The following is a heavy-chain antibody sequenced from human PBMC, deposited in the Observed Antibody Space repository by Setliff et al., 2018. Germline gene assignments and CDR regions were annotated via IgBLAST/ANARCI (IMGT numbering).Heavy chain of an antibody. CDR1: GGSISSSSYY. D-gene: IGHD6-13*01. V-gene: IGHV4-39*07. Sequence: ETLSLTCTVSGGSISSSSYYWGWIRQPPGKGLEWIGSIYYSGSTYYNPSLKSRVTISVDTSKNQFSLKLSSVTAADTAVYYCARGVTGSSSWFEGAFDIWGQGATVTVSS. CDR3: ARGVTGSSSWFEGAFDI. CDR2: IYYSGST. J-gene: IGHJ3*02.